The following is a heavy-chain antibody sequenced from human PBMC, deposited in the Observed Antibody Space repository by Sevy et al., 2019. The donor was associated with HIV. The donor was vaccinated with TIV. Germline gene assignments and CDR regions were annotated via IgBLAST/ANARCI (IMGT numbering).Heavy chain of an antibody. V-gene: IGHV3-23*01. J-gene: IGHJ3*02. CDR1: GFTFISYA. CDR2: IYGSSGAT. Sequence: GGSLRLSCKPSGFTFISYAMNWVRQAPGKGLEWVSTIYGSSGATYYGDSVKGRFTTSRDNSKNTLYLQMNSLRTEDTAVYYCAGGRYDSSGSFDAFDIWGQGTMVTVSS. CDR3: AGGRYDSSGSFDAFDI. D-gene: IGHD3-22*01.